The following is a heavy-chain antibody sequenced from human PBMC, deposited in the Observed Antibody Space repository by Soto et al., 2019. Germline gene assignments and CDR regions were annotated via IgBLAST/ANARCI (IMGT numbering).Heavy chain of an antibody. CDR2: IYYSGST. J-gene: IGHJ5*02. D-gene: IGHD6-6*01. CDR1: GGSISSYY. V-gene: IGHV4-59*01. CDR3: ARAQRSGSSSAWFDP. Sequence: SETLSLTCTVSGGSISSYYWSWIRQPPGKGLEWIGYIYYSGSTNYNPSLKSRVTISVDTSKNQFSLKLSSVTAADTAVYYCARAQRSGSSSAWFDPWGQGTLVTVSS.